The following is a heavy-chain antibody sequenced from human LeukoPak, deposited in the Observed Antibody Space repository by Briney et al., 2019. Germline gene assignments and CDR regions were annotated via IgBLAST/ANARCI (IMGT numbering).Heavy chain of an antibody. CDR1: GGSFSGYY. CDR3: ARLPAITTYYYYYMDV. V-gene: IGHV4-34*01. D-gene: IGHD5-12*01. Sequence: SETLSLTCAVYGGSFSGYYWSWIRQPPGKGLEWIGEINHSGSTNYNPSLKSRVTISVDTSKNQFSLRLSSVTAADTAVYYCARLPAITTYYYYYMDVWGQGTRVTVSS. J-gene: IGHJ6*03. CDR2: INHSGST.